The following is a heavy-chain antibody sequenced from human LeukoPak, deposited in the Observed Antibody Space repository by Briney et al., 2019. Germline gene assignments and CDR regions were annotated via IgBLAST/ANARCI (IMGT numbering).Heavy chain of an antibody. J-gene: IGHJ3*02. Sequence: GGSLRLSCAASGFTVSSNYMTWVRQAPGKGLEWVSSISSSSSYIYYADSVKGRFTISRDNAKNSLYLQMNSLRAEDTAVCYCASGDPGIEGAFDIWGQGTMVTVSS. CDR1: GFTVSSNY. CDR3: ASGDPGIEGAFDI. CDR2: ISSSSSYI. V-gene: IGHV3-21*01. D-gene: IGHD3-10*01.